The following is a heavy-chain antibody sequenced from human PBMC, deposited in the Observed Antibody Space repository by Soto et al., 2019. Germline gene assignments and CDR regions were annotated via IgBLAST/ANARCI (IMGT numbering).Heavy chain of an antibody. CDR2: ISWNSGRI. CDR3: ARVMWLGELLSSSYFDY. V-gene: IGHV3-9*01. J-gene: IGHJ4*02. Sequence: EVQLVESGGGLVQPGRSLRLSCAASGFTFDAYAIHWVRQAPGKGLEWVSGISWNSGRIGYADSVQGRFTISRDNAKNSLYLQMNSLRSEDTALYYCARVMWLGELLSSSYFDYWGQGTLVTVSS. D-gene: IGHD3-10*01. CDR1: GFTFDAYA.